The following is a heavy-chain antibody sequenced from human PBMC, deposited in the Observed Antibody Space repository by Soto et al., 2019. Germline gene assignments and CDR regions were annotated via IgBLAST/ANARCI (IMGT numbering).Heavy chain of an antibody. V-gene: IGHV3-23*01. CDR1: GFTFSSYA. CDR2: ISGSGGST. Sequence: GSLRLSCAASGFTFSSYAMSWVRQAPGKGLEWVSAISGSGGSTYYADSVKGRFTISRDNSKNTLYLQMNSLRAEDTAVYYCAKSSRVSSSWLYYYYYYGMDVWGQGTTVTVSS. J-gene: IGHJ6*02. CDR3: AKSSRVSSSWLYYYYYYGMDV. D-gene: IGHD6-13*01.